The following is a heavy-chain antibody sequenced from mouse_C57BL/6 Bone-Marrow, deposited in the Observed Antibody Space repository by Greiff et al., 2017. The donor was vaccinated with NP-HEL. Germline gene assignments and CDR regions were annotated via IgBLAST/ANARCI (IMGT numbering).Heavy chain of an antibody. CDR3: ARFCGSSSYAMDY. CDR2: IYPGDGDT. V-gene: IGHV1-82*01. Sequence: QVQLQQSGPELVKPGASVKISCKASGYAFSSSWMNWVKQRPGKGLEWIGRIYPGDGDTNYNGKFKGKATLTADKSSSTAYMQLSSLTSEDSAVYFCARFCGSSSYAMDYWGQGTSVTVSS. J-gene: IGHJ4*01. CDR1: GYAFSSSW. D-gene: IGHD1-1*01.